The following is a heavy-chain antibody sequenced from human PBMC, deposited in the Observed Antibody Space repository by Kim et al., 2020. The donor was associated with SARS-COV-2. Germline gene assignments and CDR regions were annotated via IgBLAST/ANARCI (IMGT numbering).Heavy chain of an antibody. J-gene: IGHJ4*02. CDR2: GPSGDT. Sequence: GPSGDTYYLDSVKGRFTMSRENGRNSLYLQMNSLRAGDTAVYYCVRENFDYWGQGTLVTVSS. CDR3: VRENFDY. V-gene: IGHV3-13*01.